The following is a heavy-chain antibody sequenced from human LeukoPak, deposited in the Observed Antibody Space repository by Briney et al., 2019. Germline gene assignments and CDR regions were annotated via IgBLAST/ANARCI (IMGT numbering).Heavy chain of an antibody. CDR3: ARDRGYNSASRPFDS. D-gene: IGHD1-1*01. CDR1: GFTFSSYA. V-gene: IGHV3-23*01. J-gene: IGHJ4*02. Sequence: GGSLRLTCAASGFTFSSYAMTWVRQAPGQGLEWVSPISGGGVNTYYADSVKGRFTISRDISKNTLYLQMNSLRAEDTAVYYCARDRGYNSASRPFDSWGQGALVAVSS. CDR2: ISGGGVNT.